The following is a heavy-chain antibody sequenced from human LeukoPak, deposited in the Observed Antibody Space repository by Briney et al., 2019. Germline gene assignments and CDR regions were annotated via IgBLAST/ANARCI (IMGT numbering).Heavy chain of an antibody. CDR3: GRRKLEQSPYQHRMEV. D-gene: IGHD1/OR15-1a*01. CDR2: IYSGGST. CDR1: GFTVSSNY. J-gene: IGHJ6*02. Sequence: GGSLRLSCAASGFTVSSNYMSWVRQAPGKGLEWVSVIYSGGSTYYADSVKGRFTISRDNSKNTLYLQMNSLRAEDTAVYYCGRRKLEQSPYQHRMEVLGQGTTVTVSS. V-gene: IGHV3-53*01.